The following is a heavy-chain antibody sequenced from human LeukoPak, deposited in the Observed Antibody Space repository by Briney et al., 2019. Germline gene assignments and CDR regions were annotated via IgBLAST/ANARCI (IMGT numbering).Heavy chain of an antibody. CDR3: ARDSVVFIVPDPYYFDF. V-gene: IGHV3-66*01. D-gene: IGHD1-14*01. CDR2: IYGGGDT. Sequence: PGGSLRLSCAASGFTFSSYAMSWVRQAPGKGLEWVSVIYGGGDTNYADSVKGRFTISRDNAKNSLYLQMNSLRAEDTAVYYCARDSVVFIVPDPYYFDFWGQGTLVTVSS. CDR1: GFTFSSYA. J-gene: IGHJ4*02.